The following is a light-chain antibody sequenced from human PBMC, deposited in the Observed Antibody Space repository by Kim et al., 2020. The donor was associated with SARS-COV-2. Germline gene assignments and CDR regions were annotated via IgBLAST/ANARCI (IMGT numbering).Light chain of an antibody. CDR2: GAS. J-gene: IGKJ5*01. V-gene: IGKV3-15*01. Sequence: VSPGEAATLSCKAGHSVSSNFAWYQQKPGQAPRLLIYGASTRATGIPSRFSGSGSGTEFTLTVSSLQSEDFAVYYCQQYNNWPPTFGQGTRLEIK. CDR1: HSVSSN. CDR3: QQYNNWPPT.